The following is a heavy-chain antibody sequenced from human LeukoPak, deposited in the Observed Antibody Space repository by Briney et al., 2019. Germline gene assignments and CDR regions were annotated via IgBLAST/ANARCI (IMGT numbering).Heavy chain of an antibody. CDR2: ISDSGGYT. CDR1: GFTFDDYG. J-gene: IGHJ4*02. D-gene: IGHD2-15*01. Sequence: GGSLRLSCAASGFTFDDYGISWVRQAPGKGLEWVSVISDSGGYTYYADSVKGRLTISRDNSKNTLYLQMNSLSAEDTAVYYCAKYIVATNSNLVAATRRYFDYWGQGTLVTVSS. V-gene: IGHV3-23*01. CDR3: AKYIVATNSNLVAATRRYFDY.